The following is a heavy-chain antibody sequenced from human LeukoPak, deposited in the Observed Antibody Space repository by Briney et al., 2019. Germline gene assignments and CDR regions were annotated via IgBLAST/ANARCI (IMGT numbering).Heavy chain of an antibody. V-gene: IGHV4-4*07. CDR2: ISTIGST. J-gene: IGHJ6*03. CDR1: ADSISGFY. Sequence: SPSETLSLTCTVSADSISGFYWSWIRQPAGKGLQWIGRISTIGSTNYNPSLKSRVTMSLDMSTNEFSLTVRSVTAADTALYYCARGLPSYGDYVDYYFYMDVWGKGATVTVSS. D-gene: IGHD4-17*01. CDR3: ARGLPSYGDYVDYYFYMDV.